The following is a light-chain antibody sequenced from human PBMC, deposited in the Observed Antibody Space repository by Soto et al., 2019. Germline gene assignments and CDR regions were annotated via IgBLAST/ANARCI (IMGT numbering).Light chain of an antibody. J-gene: IGLJ2*01. CDR2: DVS. Sequence: QSALTQPASVSGSPGQSITISCTGTISDIGSYNYVSWYQQYPGKAPKLMVYDVSNRPSGVSNRFSGSKSGNTASLTISGLQAEDEADYSCSSFTTSSTLFGGGTKLTVL. CDR1: ISDIGSYNY. V-gene: IGLV2-14*01. CDR3: SSFTTSSTL.